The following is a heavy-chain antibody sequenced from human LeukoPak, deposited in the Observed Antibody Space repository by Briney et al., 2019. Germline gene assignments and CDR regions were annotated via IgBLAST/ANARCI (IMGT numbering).Heavy chain of an antibody. Sequence: GGSLRLSCAASGFTFSNYNIHWVRQAPGKGLEWVSSISSSSSYIYYADSVKGRFTISRDNAKNSLYLQMNSLRAEDTAVYYCARVSNPGIAADAFDIWGQGTMVTVSS. CDR3: ARVSNPGIAADAFDI. J-gene: IGHJ3*02. D-gene: IGHD6-13*01. CDR1: GFTFSNYN. V-gene: IGHV3-21*01. CDR2: ISSSSSYI.